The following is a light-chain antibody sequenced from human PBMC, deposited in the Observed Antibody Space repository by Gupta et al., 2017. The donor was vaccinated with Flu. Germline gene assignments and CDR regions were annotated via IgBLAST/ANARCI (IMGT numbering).Light chain of an antibody. J-gene: IGKJ1*01. CDR2: SSY. CDR3: QQYHSNFRT. V-gene: IGKV1-5*03. Sequence: GDSVIITFRASHSVSSHLAWYQQKPGKAPRLLIRSSYTLESGVPLRFSGSGFGTEFTLTIASLQPEDAATYYCQQYHSNFRTCGQGT. CDR1: HSVSSH.